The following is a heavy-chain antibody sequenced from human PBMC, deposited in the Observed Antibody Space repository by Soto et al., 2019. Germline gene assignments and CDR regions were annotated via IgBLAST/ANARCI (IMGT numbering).Heavy chain of an antibody. Sequence: SETLSLTCTVSGGSINTYYWSWIRQPPGKGLEWIGYIYYSGNTNYNPSLKSRVTISVDTSKNQFSLKLSSVTAADTAVYYCARGSGYYGDAFDIWGQGTMVTVSS. CDR1: GGSINTYY. D-gene: IGHD3-3*01. CDR2: IYYSGNT. J-gene: IGHJ3*02. V-gene: IGHV4-59*01. CDR3: ARGSGYYGDAFDI.